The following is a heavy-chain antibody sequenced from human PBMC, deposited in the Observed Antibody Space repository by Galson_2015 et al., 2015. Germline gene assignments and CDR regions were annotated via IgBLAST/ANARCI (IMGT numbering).Heavy chain of an antibody. V-gene: IGHV3-33*01. D-gene: IGHD3-9*01. J-gene: IGHJ6*02. CDR2: IWYDGSNK. CDR3: AREGPYYDILFFFKQKTAYDMDV. CDR1: GFTFSSYG. Sequence: SLRLSCAASGFTFSSYGMHWVRQAPGKGLEWVAVIWYDGSNKYYADSVKGRFTISRDNSKNTLYLQMNSLRAEDTAVYYCAREGPYYDILFFFKQKTAYDMDVWGQGTTVTVSS.